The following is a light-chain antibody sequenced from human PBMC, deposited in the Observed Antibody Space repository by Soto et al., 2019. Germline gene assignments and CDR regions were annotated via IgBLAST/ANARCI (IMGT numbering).Light chain of an antibody. Sequence: DIQLTQSPSFLSASVGDRVTITCRASQGISSYLAWYQQKPGKAPKLLISTASTLQSGVPSRFSGSGSGTEFTLTISSLQPEDFAPDHCQQLHNYPRTFGQGTKVEIK. CDR3: QQLHNYPRT. J-gene: IGKJ1*01. CDR1: QGISSY. CDR2: TAS. V-gene: IGKV1-9*01.